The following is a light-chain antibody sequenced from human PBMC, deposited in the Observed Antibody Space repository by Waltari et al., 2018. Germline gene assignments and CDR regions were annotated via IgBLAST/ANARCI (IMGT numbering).Light chain of an antibody. J-gene: IGLJ3*02. CDR1: SSDVGRYNY. V-gene: IGLV2-14*01. CDR3: ASYKPGSTLV. Sequence: QSALTQPASVSGSPGQSITFSCTGSSSDVGRYNYVSWYQQFPDRAPKLIIYDVTNRPSGVSNRVSGSKSANTASLTISGLQPEDEAECYCASYKPGSTLVFGGGTKLTVL. CDR2: DVT.